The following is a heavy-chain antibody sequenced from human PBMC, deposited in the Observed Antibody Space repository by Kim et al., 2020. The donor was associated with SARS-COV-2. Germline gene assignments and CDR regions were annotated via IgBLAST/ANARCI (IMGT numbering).Heavy chain of an antibody. J-gene: IGHJ5*02. Sequence: SETLSLTCTVSGGSISSYYWSWIRQPPGKGLEWIGYIYYSGSTNYNPSLKSRVTISVDTSKNQFSLKLSSVTAADTAVYYCARDPGGPWFDPWGQGTLVT. CDR1: GGSISSYY. D-gene: IGHD1-26*01. CDR3: ARDPGGPWFDP. CDR2: IYYSGST. V-gene: IGHV4-59*13.